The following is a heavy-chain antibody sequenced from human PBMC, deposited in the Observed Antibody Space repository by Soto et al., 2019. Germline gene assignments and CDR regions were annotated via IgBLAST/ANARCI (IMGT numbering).Heavy chain of an antibody. CDR1: GFTFSSYA. CDR3: AKDSNSIRPPFDY. Sequence: EVQLLESGGGLVQPGGSLRLSCAASGFTFSSYAMSWVRQAPGKGLEWVSAISGSGGSTYYADSVKGRFTISRDNSKNTLSLKMNSLRAEDTAVYYCAKDSNSIRPPFDYWGQGTLVTVSS. D-gene: IGHD2-2*01. V-gene: IGHV3-23*01. J-gene: IGHJ4*02. CDR2: ISGSGGST.